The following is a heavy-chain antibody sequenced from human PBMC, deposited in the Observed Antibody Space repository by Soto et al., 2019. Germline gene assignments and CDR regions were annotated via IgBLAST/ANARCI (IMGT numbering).Heavy chain of an antibody. V-gene: IGHV1-2*02. D-gene: IGHD2-21*02. CDR2: INPNSGGT. Sequence: ASVKVSCKXSGYTFTGYYMHWVRQAPGQGLEWMGWINPNSGGTNYAQKFQGRVTMTRDTSISTAYMELSRLRSDDTAVYYCARDVVVTATGMDVWGQGTTVTVSS. J-gene: IGHJ6*02. CDR3: ARDVVVTATGMDV. CDR1: GYTFTGYY.